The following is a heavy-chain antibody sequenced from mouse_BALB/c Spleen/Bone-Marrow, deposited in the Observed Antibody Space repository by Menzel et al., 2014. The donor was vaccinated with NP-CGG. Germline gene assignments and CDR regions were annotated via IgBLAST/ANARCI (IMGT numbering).Heavy chain of an antibody. V-gene: IGHV1-19*01. J-gene: IGHJ2*01. CDR2: VNPYNGGT. CDR3: ARPPYYGNYVDY. CDR1: GYTFTDYY. D-gene: IGHD2-10*01. Sequence: EVQLQLSGPELVKPGASVKMSCKASGYTFTDYYMDWVKQSHGESFEWIGRVNPYNGGTSYNQKFKGKATLTVDKSSSTAYMELNSLTSEDSAVYYCARPPYYGNYVDYWGQGTTLTVSS.